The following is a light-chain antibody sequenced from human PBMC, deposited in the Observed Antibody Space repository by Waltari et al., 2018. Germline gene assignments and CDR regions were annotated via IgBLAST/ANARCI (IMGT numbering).Light chain of an antibody. CDR2: ASD. Sequence: QSLLTQSPSASGTPGQRVSISCSGSSSNIGNNHVYWNQPFPGTAPRLLIYASDRRPSGVPERFSASKSGTSASLAISGLRSEDEADYYCAAWDDSRSVVFGGGTRLTVL. CDR1: SSNIGNNH. V-gene: IGLV1-47*01. CDR3: AAWDDSRSVV. J-gene: IGLJ2*01.